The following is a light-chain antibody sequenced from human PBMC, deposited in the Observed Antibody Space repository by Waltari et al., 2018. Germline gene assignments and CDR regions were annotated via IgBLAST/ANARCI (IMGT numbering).Light chain of an antibody. CDR1: SNDVGGYGY. CDR2: EVS. CDR3: SSHTATVPHV. Sequence: QSALTQPASVSGSPGQSNTISCTGTSNDVGGYGYVSWYQQDPGKAPKLIIYEVSYPPSGISTRFSCSKSGNTASLPISGLQAEDEADYYCSSHTATVPHVFGTGTRVTVV. J-gene: IGLJ1*01. V-gene: IGLV2-14*01.